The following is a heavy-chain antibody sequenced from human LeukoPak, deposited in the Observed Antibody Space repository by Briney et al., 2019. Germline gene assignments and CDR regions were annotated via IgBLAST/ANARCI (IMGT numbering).Heavy chain of an antibody. CDR3: ARGPAASGYFDY. CDR1: GGSISGHY. D-gene: IGHD6-13*01. CDR2: IYSDGSI. V-gene: IGHV4-4*07. Sequence: SETLSLTCTVSGGSISGHYWSWLRRPAGKGLEWIGHIYSDGSINYSPSLKSRVTMSVDTSKNQFSLKLYSVTAADTAVFYCARGPAASGYFDYWDQGTLVTVSS. J-gene: IGHJ4*02.